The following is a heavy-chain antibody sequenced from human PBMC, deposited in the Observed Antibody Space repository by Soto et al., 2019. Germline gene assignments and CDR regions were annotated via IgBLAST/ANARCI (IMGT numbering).Heavy chain of an antibody. J-gene: IGHJ4*02. V-gene: IGHV3-73*01. D-gene: IGHD2-15*01. CDR3: NTPSRASCSGGNCYDY. CDR2: IRSKANNYAT. CDR1: GVTFTSYA. Sequence: GGSLRLSCAASGVTFTSYAMTWVRQASGKGLEWVGRIRSKANNYATTYGAPVKGRFTISRDDSKNTAYLQMDSLKTEDTAVYFCNTPSRASCSGGNCYDYWGQGTLVTVSS.